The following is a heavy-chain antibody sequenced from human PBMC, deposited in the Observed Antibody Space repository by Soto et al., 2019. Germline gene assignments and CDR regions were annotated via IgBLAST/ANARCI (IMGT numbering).Heavy chain of an antibody. CDR2: IYYSGST. CDR3: ARHFRGIPRVVIAAAQLDY. Sequence: SETLSLTCTVSGGSISSSSYYWGWIRQPPGKGLEWIGSIYYSGSTYYNPSLKSRVTISVDTSKNQFSLKLSSVTAADTAVYYCARHFRGIPRVVIAAAQLDYWGQGTLVTVSS. V-gene: IGHV4-39*01. D-gene: IGHD6-13*01. J-gene: IGHJ4*02. CDR1: GGSISSSSYY.